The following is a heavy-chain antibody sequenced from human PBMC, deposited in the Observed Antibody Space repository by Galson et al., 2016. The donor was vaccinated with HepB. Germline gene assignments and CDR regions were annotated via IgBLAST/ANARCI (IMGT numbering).Heavy chain of an antibody. CDR3: ARDPKLPLGGTYNY. CDR1: GYTFTSYN. J-gene: IGHJ4*02. Sequence: SVKVSCKASGYTFTSYNINWVRQAPGQGLEWIGWIHPYNAKTKFATKFEGRVTMTKDTSTNTAYLELRGLSSDDTAVYFCARDPKLPLGGTYNYWGQGTLVTVSS. CDR2: IHPYNAKT. V-gene: IGHV1-18*04. D-gene: IGHD1-1*01.